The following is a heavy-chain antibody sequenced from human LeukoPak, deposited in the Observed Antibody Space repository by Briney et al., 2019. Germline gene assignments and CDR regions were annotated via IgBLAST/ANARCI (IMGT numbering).Heavy chain of an antibody. CDR3: ARGSKAAPGTFDY. CDR2: IYYTGST. CDR1: GGSISSYY. D-gene: IGHD6-13*01. Sequence: SGTLSLTCTVSGGSISSYYWSWIRRPPGKGLEWIGYIYYTGSTDYNPSLKSRVAISVDTSKNQFSLKLSSVTAADTAVYYCARGSKAAPGTFDYWGQGTLVTVSS. J-gene: IGHJ4*02. V-gene: IGHV4-59*01.